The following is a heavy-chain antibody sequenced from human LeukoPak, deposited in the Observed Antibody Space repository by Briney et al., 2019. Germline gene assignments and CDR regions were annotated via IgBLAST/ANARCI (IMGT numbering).Heavy chain of an antibody. Sequence: SETLSLTCVVSGGSISSSTWWTWVRLPPGKGMEWIGEIFHSGSTNLNPSLKGRLTMSVDESRHQFSLKLTSVTAADTAVYYCASGGLVSRYLDHWGQGTLVTVSS. CDR1: GGSISSSTW. J-gene: IGHJ4*02. CDR2: IFHSGST. D-gene: IGHD3-9*01. V-gene: IGHV4-4*02. CDR3: ASGGLVSRYLDH.